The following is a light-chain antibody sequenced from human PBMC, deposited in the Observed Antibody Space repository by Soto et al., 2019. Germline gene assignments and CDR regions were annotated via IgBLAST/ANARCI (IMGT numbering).Light chain of an antibody. Sequence: DIVMTQSPVTLSLSPVEIATLSCMSRQSISSNYLAWYQQKPGQSPRLLIYGASSRATGIPDRFSGSGSGTDFTLTISRLEPEDFAVYYCQQYGSSPVTFGQGTKVDIK. CDR3: QQYGSSPVT. CDR2: GAS. CDR1: QSISSNY. J-gene: IGKJ1*01. V-gene: IGKV3-20*01.